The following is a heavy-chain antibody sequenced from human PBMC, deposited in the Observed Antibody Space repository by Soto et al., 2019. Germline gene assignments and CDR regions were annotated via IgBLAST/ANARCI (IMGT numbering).Heavy chain of an antibody. V-gene: IGHV3-30*14. J-gene: IGHJ2*01. CDR3: ARPLFGNDYNWRYFYL. D-gene: IGHD4-4*01. Sequence: QVQLVESGGGVVQPGRSLRLSCAASGFTFSSYAMHWVRQAPGKGLEWVAVISYDGSNKYYANSVKGRFNISRDKYKNTLYFQMNCLRAEYTDVYCFARPLFGNDYNWRYFYLCCRSNLVAVSS. CDR1: GFTFSSYA. CDR2: ISYDGSNK.